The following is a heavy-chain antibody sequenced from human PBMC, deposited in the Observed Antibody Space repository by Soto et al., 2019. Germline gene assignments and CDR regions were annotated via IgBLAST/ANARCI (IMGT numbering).Heavy chain of an antibody. CDR3: ARDSTAVAGTYYYYYGMDV. Sequence: VKVSCKASGGTFSSYAISWVRQAPGQGLEWMGGIIPIFGTANYAQKFQGRVTITADESTSTAYMELSSLRSEDTAVYYCARDSTAVAGTYYYYYGMDVWGQGTTVTVSS. CDR1: GGTFSSYA. J-gene: IGHJ6*02. CDR2: IIPIFGTA. D-gene: IGHD6-19*01. V-gene: IGHV1-69*01.